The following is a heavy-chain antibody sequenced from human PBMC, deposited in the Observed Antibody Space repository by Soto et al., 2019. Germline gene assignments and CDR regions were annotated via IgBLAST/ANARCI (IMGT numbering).Heavy chain of an antibody. J-gene: IGHJ4*02. CDR2: ISAYNGST. Sequence: ASVKVSCKASGYTFTSYGISWVRQAPGQGLEWMGWISAYNGSTNYAQKLQGRVTMTTDTSTSTAYMELRSLRSDDTAVYYCARRSSSSSPSHFDYWGQGTLVTVSS. D-gene: IGHD6-6*01. CDR3: ARRSSSSSPSHFDY. CDR1: GYTFTSYG. V-gene: IGHV1-18*04.